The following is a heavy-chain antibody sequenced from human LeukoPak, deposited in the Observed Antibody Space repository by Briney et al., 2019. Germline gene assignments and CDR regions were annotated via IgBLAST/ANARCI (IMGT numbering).Heavy chain of an antibody. V-gene: IGHV3-21*05. D-gene: IGHD2-15*01. J-gene: IGHJ6*03. CDR2: ISSSSSYI. Sequence: PGGSPRLSCAASGFTFSSYSMNWVRQAPGKGLEWVSYISSSSSYIYYADSVKGRFTISRDNAKNSLYLQMNSLRAEDTAVYYCAREDIVVVVDTDDYWYYYMDVWGKGTTVTVSS. CDR3: AREDIVVVVDTDDYWYYYMDV. CDR1: GFTFSSYS.